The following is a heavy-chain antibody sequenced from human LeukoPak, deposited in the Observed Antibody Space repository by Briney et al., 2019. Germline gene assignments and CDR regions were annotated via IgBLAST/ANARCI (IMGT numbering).Heavy chain of an antibody. D-gene: IGHD2-2*01. CDR3: ARHVSFIVVVPAAPGGWFDP. V-gene: IGHV4-34*01. CDR2: INHSGST. J-gene: IGHJ5*02. CDR1: GGSFSGYY. Sequence: SETLSLTCAVYGGSFSGYYWSWTRQPPGKGLEWIGEINHSGSTNYNPSLKSRVTISVDTSKNQCSLKLSSVTAADTAVYYCARHVSFIVVVPAAPGGWFDPWGRGTLVTVSS.